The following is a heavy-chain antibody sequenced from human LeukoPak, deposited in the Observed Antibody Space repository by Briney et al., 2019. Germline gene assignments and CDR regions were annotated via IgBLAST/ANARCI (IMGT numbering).Heavy chain of an antibody. CDR3: ARDKEVFDY. Sequence: GSLRLSCAAFGFTFSSYWMSWVRQAPGKGLEWVANIKQDGSEKYYVDSVKGRFTISRDNAKNSLYLQMNSLRAEDTAVYYCARDKEVFDYWGQGTLVTVSS. V-gene: IGHV3-7*01. J-gene: IGHJ4*02. CDR2: IKQDGSEK. CDR1: GFTFSSYW.